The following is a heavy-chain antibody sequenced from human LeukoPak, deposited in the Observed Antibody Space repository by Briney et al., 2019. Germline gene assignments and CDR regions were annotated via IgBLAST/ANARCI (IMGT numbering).Heavy chain of an antibody. CDR1: GGSISSYY. Sequence: KASETLSLTCTVPGGSISSYYWSWIRQPPGKGLEWIGYIYYSGTTNSNPSLKSRVTISVDTSKNQFSLRLSTVTAADTAVYYCASVNSGSRFGWFDPWGQGTLVTVSS. CDR2: IYYSGTT. CDR3: ASVNSGSRFGWFDP. V-gene: IGHV4-59*08. D-gene: IGHD1-26*01. J-gene: IGHJ5*02.